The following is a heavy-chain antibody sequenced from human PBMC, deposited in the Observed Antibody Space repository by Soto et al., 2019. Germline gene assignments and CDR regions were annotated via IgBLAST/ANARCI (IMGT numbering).Heavy chain of an antibody. CDR1: GFTFSSYA. Sequence: GGSLRLSCAASGFTFSSYAMSWVRQAPGKGLEWVSAISGSGGSTYYADSVKGRFTISRDNSKNTLYLQMNSLRAEDTAVYYGAKDREGGIFGVVINPFDYWGQGTLVTVSS. D-gene: IGHD3-3*01. V-gene: IGHV3-23*01. J-gene: IGHJ4*02. CDR3: AKDREGGIFGVVINPFDY. CDR2: ISGSGGST.